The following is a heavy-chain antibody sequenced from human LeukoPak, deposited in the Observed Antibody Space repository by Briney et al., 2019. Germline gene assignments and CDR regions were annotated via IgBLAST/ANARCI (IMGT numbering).Heavy chain of an antibody. J-gene: IGHJ4*02. CDR1: GGSFSGYY. V-gene: IGHV4-34*01. CDR3: ARGQRDPIVVVTYFDY. CDR2: INHSGST. Sequence: PSETLSLTCAVYGGSFSGYYWSWIRQPPGKGLEWIGEINHSGSTNYNPSLKSRVTISVDTSKNQFSLKLSSVTAADTAVYYCARGQRDPIVVVTYFDYWGQGTLVTVSS. D-gene: IGHD2-21*02.